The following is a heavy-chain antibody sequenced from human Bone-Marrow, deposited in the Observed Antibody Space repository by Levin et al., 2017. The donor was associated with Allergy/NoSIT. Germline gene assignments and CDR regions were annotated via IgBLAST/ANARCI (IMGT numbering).Heavy chain of an antibody. D-gene: IGHD4-23*01. J-gene: IGHJ3*02. Sequence: RGESLKISCQTSGYSFDDYWVAWVRQMPGKGLEWVGVIYPGDSSTKYGPSFQGQVTMSADKSISTAYLQWSSLKTSDTATYFCARPRAFSPYGGNGPLDIWGQGTMVIVSS. CDR3: ARPRAFSPYGGNGPLDI. CDR1: GYSFDDYW. V-gene: IGHV5-51*01. CDR2: IYPGDSST.